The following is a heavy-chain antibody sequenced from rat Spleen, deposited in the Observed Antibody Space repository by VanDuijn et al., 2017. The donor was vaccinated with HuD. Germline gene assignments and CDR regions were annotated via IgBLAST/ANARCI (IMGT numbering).Heavy chain of an antibody. CDR3: ARHLVPLHGGYDY. CDR1: GFTFSDSG. V-gene: IGHV5-29*01. D-gene: IGHD1-11*01. CDR2: ISSDGGRN. J-gene: IGHJ2*01. Sequence: EVQLVGSDGGLVQPGRSLKLSCAASGFTFSDSGMAWVRQAPTKGLEWVATISSDGGRNFYRDSVRGRFTISRDNAKNTQYLQMDSLRSEDTATYYCARHLVPLHGGYDYWGQGVMVTVSS.